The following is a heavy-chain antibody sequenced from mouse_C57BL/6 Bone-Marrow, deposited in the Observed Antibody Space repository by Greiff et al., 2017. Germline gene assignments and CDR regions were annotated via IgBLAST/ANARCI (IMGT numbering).Heavy chain of an antibody. J-gene: IGHJ4*01. Sequence: VKLKQSGAELARPGASVKLSCKASGYTFTSYGISWVKQRTGQGLEWIGEIYPRSGNTYYNEKFKGKATLTADKSSSTAYMELRSLTSEDSAVYFCARSRIYYDAMDYWGQGTSVTVSS. CDR2: IYPRSGNT. CDR3: ARSRIYYDAMDY. V-gene: IGHV1-81*01. CDR1: GYTFTSYG. D-gene: IGHD2-1*01.